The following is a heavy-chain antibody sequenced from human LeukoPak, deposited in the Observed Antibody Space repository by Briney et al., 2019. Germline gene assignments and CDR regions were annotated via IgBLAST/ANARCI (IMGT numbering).Heavy chain of an antibody. J-gene: IGHJ6*02. CDR2: IDHSGST. CDR3: AGGISYSYYGLDV. V-gene: IGHV4-34*01. CDR1: GGPFSGYY. Sequence: PSETLSLTCGVYGGPFSGYYWSWIRQPPGKGLEWIGEIDHSGSTNYNSSLKSRVTISEDTSNNQFSLKLSSVTAADTAVYYCAGGISYSYYGLDVWGQGTTVTVSS.